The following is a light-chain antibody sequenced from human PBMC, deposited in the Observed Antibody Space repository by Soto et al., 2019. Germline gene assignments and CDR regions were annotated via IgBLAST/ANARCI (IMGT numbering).Light chain of an antibody. CDR3: QQYNNWPRWT. CDR1: QSVSSN. Sequence: EIVLTQSPATLSLSPGERATLSCRASQSVSSNLAWYQQKPGQAPRLLIYGASTRATGITARYSCSGSGTEYTLTISSLQSEDFAVYYCQQYNNWPRWTFGQGTRVEIK. CDR2: GAS. J-gene: IGKJ1*01. V-gene: IGKV3-15*01.